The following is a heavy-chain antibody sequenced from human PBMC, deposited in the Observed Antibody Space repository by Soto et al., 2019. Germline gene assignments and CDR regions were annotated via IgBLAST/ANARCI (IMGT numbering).Heavy chain of an antibody. J-gene: IGHJ5*02. Sequence: SELLCLTRTVAGGSISSYYGSWIRQPPGKGLEWIGYIYYSGSTNYNPSLKSRVTISVDTSKNQFSLKLSSVTAADTAVYYCARHSGSYYRMYNWFDPWGQGTLVTVSS. CDR2: IYYSGST. D-gene: IGHD3-10*01. CDR3: ARHSGSYYRMYNWFDP. CDR1: GGSISSYY. V-gene: IGHV4-59*08.